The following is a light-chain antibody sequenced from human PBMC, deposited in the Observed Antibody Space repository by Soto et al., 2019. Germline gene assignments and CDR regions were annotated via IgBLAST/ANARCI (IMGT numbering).Light chain of an antibody. V-gene: IGKV3-20*01. CDR3: QQYSCSPRT. CDR2: GAS. Sequence: DTVLTQSPGILSLSPGERATLSSRTSQDIRSNYLAWYQQRAGQAPRLLIYGASNRADGIPDRFSGSGYGTDFALTISRLEPEDFAVYYCQQYSCSPRTFGQGTKLEIK. J-gene: IGKJ2*01. CDR1: QDIRSNY.